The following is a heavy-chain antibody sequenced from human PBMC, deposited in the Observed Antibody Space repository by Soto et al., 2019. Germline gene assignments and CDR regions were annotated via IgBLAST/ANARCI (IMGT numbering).Heavy chain of an antibody. V-gene: IGHV3-23*01. Sequence: PGGALRLRCVGSGFTFSTYAMSWVRQAPGKGLEWVSFISGSGYSTFYADSVKGRFTISRDYSESTLYLQMNSLRAEDTAVYYCALFSRYSDYVRAFDIWSQRTLVT. CDR3: ALFSRYSDYVRAFDI. J-gene: IGHJ3*02. CDR2: ISGSGYST. CDR1: GFTFSTYA. D-gene: IGHD5-12*01.